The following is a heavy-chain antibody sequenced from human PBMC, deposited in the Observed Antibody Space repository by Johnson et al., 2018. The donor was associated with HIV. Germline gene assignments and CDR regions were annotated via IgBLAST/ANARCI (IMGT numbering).Heavy chain of an antibody. V-gene: IGHV3-7*03. CDR3: ARDRGGPVRDDAFDI. CDR2: IKQDGSEK. CDR1: GFAVSSNY. J-gene: IGHJ3*02. D-gene: IGHD3-10*01. Sequence: VQLVESGGGLVRPGGSLRLSCAASGFAVSSNYMNWVRQTPGKGLEWVANIKQDGSEKYYVDSVKGRFTISRDNAKNSLYLQMNSLRAEDTAGYYCARDRGGPVRDDAFDIWGQGTMVTVSS.